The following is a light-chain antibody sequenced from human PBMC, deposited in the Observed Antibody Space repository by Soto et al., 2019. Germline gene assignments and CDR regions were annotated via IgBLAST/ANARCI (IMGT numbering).Light chain of an antibody. CDR1: SGSFASNS. CDR2: EDN. Sequence: NFMLTQPHSVSESPGKTVTISCTRSSGSFASNSVQWYQQRPGSSPPTVIYEDNQTPSGVPDRFSGSIDSSSKSASLSISGLKTEEAADYYCQSYDSSNWVFGGGTKLTVL. J-gene: IGLJ3*02. V-gene: IGLV6-57*01. CDR3: QSYDSSNWV.